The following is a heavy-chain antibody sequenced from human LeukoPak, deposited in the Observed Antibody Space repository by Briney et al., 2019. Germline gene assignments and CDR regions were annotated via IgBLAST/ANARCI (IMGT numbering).Heavy chain of an antibody. CDR3: ARGRPNIVVVPAAPYYYYYYMDV. V-gene: IGHV1-8*01. CDR1: GYTFTSYD. Sequence: ASVKVSCKASGYTFTSYDINWVRQATGQGVEWMGWMNPNSGNTGYAQKFQGRVTMTTNTSISTAYMELSSLRSEDTAVYHCARGRPNIVVVPAAPYYYYYYMDVWGKGTTVTVSS. J-gene: IGHJ6*03. CDR2: MNPNSGNT. D-gene: IGHD2-2*01.